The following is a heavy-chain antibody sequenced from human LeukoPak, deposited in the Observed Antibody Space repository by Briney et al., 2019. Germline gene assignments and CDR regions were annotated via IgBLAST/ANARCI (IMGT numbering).Heavy chain of an antibody. CDR2: TSYDGGNR. Sequence: GGSLRLSCAASGFTFTSYTMHWVRQPPRRGLEWVAATSYDGGNRYYADYVKGRFTISRDNSNNTLFLQMKSLRPEDTAVYFCARKSLWFKYYDYWGQGIWVTVSS. J-gene: IGHJ4*02. V-gene: IGHV3-30*01. D-gene: IGHD2-21*01. CDR3: ARKSLWFKYYDY. CDR1: GFTFTSYT.